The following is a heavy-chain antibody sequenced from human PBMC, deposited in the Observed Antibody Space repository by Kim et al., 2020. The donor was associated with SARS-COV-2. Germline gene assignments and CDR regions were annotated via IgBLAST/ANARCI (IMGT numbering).Heavy chain of an antibody. J-gene: IGHJ5*02. V-gene: IGHV3-13*01. D-gene: IGHD6-6*01. Sequence: DPVSVRGRFTISRQNTKNSFYLQMNSLRAGDTAVYYCARGLAGRPGWFDPWGQGTLVTVSS. CDR3: ARGLAGRPGWFDP.